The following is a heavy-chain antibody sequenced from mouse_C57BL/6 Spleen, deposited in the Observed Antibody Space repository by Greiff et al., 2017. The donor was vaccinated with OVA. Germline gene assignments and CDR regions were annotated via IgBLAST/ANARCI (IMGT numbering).Heavy chain of an antibody. V-gene: IGHV1-52*01. CDR2: IDPSDSET. Sequence: QVQLQQSGAELVRPGSSVKLSCKASGYTFTSYWMHWVKQRPIQGLEWIGNIDPSDSETHYNQKFKDKATLTVDKSSSTAYMQLSSLTSEDSAVYYCVRGVTDWYFDVWGTGTTVTVSS. CDR1: GYTFTSYW. CDR3: VRGVTDWYFDV. D-gene: IGHD2-2*01. J-gene: IGHJ1*03.